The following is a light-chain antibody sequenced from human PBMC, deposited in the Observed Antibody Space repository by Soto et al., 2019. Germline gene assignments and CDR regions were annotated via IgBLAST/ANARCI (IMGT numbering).Light chain of an antibody. CDR2: AAS. CDR1: QNIRNY. Sequence: DIQMTQSPSSLSASVGDRVTITCRASQNIRNYLNWYQQKPGDAPKLLIYAASTLQGAVPSRFSGSGSGTAVTDIISSLRPEHFATYHCYQCQRTHSTLGQGNRLEI. J-gene: IGKJ2*01. V-gene: IGKV1-39*01. CDR3: YQCQRTHST.